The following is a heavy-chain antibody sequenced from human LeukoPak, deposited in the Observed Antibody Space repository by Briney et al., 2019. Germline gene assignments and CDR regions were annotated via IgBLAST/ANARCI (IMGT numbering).Heavy chain of an antibody. Sequence: PGGSLRLSCEASGFTFSDYALSWVRQAPGKGLEWVANIKQDGSEKYYVDSVKGRFTISRDNAKNSLYLQMNSLRAEDTAVYYCARNREDYCSSTSCYVPPDYWGQGTLVTVSS. CDR2: IKQDGSEK. CDR3: ARNREDYCSSTSCYVPPDY. D-gene: IGHD2-2*01. CDR1: GFTFSDYA. V-gene: IGHV3-7*01. J-gene: IGHJ4*02.